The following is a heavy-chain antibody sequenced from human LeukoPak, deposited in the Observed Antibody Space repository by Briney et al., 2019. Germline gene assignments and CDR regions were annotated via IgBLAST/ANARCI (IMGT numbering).Heavy chain of an antibody. D-gene: IGHD6-19*01. CDR1: GFTFSSYA. CDR3: ARVPGIAVAGTYYYYYYGMDV. CDR2: IYSGGST. Sequence: GGSLRLSCAASGFTFSSYAMSWVRQAPGKGLEWVSVIYSGGSTYYADSVKGRFTISRDNSKNTLYLQMNSLRAEDTAVYYCARVPGIAVAGTYYYYYYGMDVWGQGTTVTVSS. V-gene: IGHV3-66*01. J-gene: IGHJ6*02.